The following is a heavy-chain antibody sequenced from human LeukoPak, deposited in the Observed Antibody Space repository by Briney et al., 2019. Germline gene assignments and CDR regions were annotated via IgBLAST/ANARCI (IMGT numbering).Heavy chain of an antibody. CDR1: GGTFSSYA. V-gene: IGHV1-69*13. CDR2: IIPIFGTA. CDR3: ASPQEYTPYYYYGMDV. Sequence: ASVKVSCKASGGTFSSYAISWVRQAPGQGLEWMGGIIPIFGTANYAQKFQGRVTITAGESTSTAYMELSSLRSEDTAVYYCASPQEYTPYYYYGMDVWGKGTTVTVSS. J-gene: IGHJ6*04. D-gene: IGHD1-1*01.